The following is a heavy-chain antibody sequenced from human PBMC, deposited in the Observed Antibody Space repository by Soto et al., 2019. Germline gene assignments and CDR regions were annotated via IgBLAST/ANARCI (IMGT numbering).Heavy chain of an antibody. CDR2: ISHVETT. CDR3: GSSGGYDSFVF. Sequence: PSETLSLTCSVSGGTISYGGYSWSLIRQSPRTGLEWLGYISHVETTYYNPSFQSRLSLSIVSTRNQFSLSLCSMPAAAKAVYYCGSSGGYDSFVFLDQGIQVAAST. CDR1: GGTISYGGYS. V-gene: IGHV4-30-2*06. J-gene: IGHJ4*02. D-gene: IGHD6-19*01.